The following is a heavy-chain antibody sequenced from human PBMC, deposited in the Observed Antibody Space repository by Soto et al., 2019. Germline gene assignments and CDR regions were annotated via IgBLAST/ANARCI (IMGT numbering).Heavy chain of an antibody. Sequence: LRLSCAASGFTFSDHYMSWIRQAPGKGLEWIGYSSNSGSFTRYADSVKGRFSISRDNAKNSLYLQINSLRGDDTATYFCVRSGDNYNLLDYWGQGTPVTVSS. D-gene: IGHD1-1*01. CDR3: VRSGDNYNLLDY. J-gene: IGHJ4*02. CDR2: SSNSGSFT. V-gene: IGHV3-11*06. CDR1: GFTFSDHY.